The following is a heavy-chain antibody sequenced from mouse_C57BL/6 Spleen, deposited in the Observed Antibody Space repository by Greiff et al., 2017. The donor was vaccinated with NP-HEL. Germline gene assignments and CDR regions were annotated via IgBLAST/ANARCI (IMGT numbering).Heavy chain of an antibody. CDR2: IDPSDSYT. CDR1: GYTFTSYW. Sequence: QVQLQQPGAELVMPGASVKLSCKASGYTFTSYWMHRVKQRPGQGLEWIGEIDPSDSYTNYNQKFKGKSTLTVDKSSSTAYMQLSSLTSEDSAVYYCALYYGNLDYWGQGTTLTVSS. V-gene: IGHV1-69*01. D-gene: IGHD2-1*01. CDR3: ALYYGNLDY. J-gene: IGHJ2*01.